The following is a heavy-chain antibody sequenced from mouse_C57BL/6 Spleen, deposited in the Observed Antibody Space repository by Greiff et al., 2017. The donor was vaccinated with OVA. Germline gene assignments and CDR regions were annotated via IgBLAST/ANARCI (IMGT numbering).Heavy chain of an antibody. CDR1: GFTFSDYY. CDR3: ARADYYGSSYGYAMDY. D-gene: IGHD1-1*01. CDR2: INYDGSST. V-gene: IGHV5-16*01. Sequence: EVQVVESEGGLVQPGSSMKLSCTASGFTFSDYYMAWVRQVPEKGLEWVANINYDGSSTYYLDSLKSRFIISRDNAKNILYLQMSSLKSEDTATYYCARADYYGSSYGYAMDYWGQGTSVTVSS. J-gene: IGHJ4*01.